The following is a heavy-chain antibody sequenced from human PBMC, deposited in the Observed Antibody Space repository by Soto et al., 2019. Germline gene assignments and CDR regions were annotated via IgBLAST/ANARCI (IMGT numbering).Heavy chain of an antibody. V-gene: IGHV3-72*01. J-gene: IGHJ2*01. CDR2: IRNNVNSYTT. D-gene: IGHD3-16*01. CDR3: ARGGPDRPYLSFDL. Sequence: EVQLVESGGGLVQPGGSLRLSCAASGFTFSDHYMDWVRQAPGKGLEWVGRIRNNVNSYTTEYAASVKGRFTISRDDSKHTLYLQMNSLKIDDTAVYYCARGGPDRPYLSFDLWGRGTLVTVSS. CDR1: GFTFSDHY.